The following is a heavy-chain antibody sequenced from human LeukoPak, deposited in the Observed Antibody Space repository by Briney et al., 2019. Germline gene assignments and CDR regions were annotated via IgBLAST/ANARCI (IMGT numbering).Heavy chain of an antibody. Sequence: PGGSLRLSCAASGFTFSSYEMNWVRQAPGKGLEWVSYIGSSGSTIYCADSVKGRFTISRDNAKNSLYLQMNNLRAEDTAVYYRATGGWLLSYWGQGSLVTVSS. D-gene: IGHD3-9*01. J-gene: IGHJ4*02. V-gene: IGHV3-48*03. CDR3: ATGGWLLSY. CDR2: IGSSGSTI. CDR1: GFTFSSYE.